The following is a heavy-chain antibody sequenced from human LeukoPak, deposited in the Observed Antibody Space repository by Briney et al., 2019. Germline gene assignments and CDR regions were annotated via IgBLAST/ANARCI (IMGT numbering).Heavy chain of an antibody. V-gene: IGHV3-7*03. CDR1: GFTFSSYG. CDR3: VNLRRG. CDR2: IKQDGSEK. J-gene: IGHJ4*02. Sequence: GGSLRLSCAASGFTFSSYGMHWVRQAPGKGLEWVANIKQDGSEKYYLNSVKGRFAISRDNAKNSLFLQMNSLRAEDTAIYYCVNLRRGWGQGTLVTVSS. D-gene: IGHD3-16*01.